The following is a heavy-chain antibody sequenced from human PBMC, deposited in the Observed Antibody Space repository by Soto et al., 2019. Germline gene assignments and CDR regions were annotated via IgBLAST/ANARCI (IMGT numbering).Heavy chain of an antibody. CDR2: INPNSGGT. Sequence: ASVSVSGKASGYTFTGYYMHWVRQAPGQGLEWMGGINPNSGGTNYAQKFQGRVTMTRDTSIRTAYMELSRLRSDDTAVYDCARDLYSSSSNWFDPCGQATLVTLSS. CDR3: ARDLYSSSSNWFDP. D-gene: IGHD6-6*01. J-gene: IGHJ5*02. V-gene: IGHV1-2*02. CDR1: GYTFTGYY.